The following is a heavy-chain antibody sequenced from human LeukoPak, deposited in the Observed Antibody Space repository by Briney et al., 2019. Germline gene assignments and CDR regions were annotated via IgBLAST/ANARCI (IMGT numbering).Heavy chain of an antibody. CDR2: IRYDGSNK. D-gene: IGHD1-26*01. V-gene: IGHV3-30*02. CDR3: SGSHYYYYYMDV. Sequence: GGSLRLSCVASGFTFSSYGMHWVRQAPGKGLEWVAFIRYDGSNKYYADSVKGRFTISRDNSKNTLYLQMNSLRAEDTAVYYCSGSHYYYYYMDVWGKGTTVTISS. J-gene: IGHJ6*03. CDR1: GFTFSSYG.